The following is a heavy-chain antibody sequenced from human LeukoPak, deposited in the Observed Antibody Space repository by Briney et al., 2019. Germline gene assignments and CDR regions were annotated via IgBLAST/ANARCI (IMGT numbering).Heavy chain of an antibody. V-gene: IGHV1-18*01. CDR2: ISAHSDNT. CDR3: AREDHSSGYYFDY. Sequence: ASVKVSCKASGYTFTSYGISWVRQAPGQGLEWMGWISAHSDNTNYAQKFQGRVTITADESTSTAYMELSSLRSEDTAVYYCAREDHSSGYYFDYWGQGTLVTVSS. J-gene: IGHJ4*02. CDR1: GYTFTSYG. D-gene: IGHD6-19*01.